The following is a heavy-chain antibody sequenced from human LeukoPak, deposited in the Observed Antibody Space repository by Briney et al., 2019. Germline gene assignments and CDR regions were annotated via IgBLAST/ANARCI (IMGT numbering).Heavy chain of an antibody. Sequence: SETLSLTCAVYGGSFSGYYWSWIRQPPGKGLEWIGEINHSGSINYNPSLKSRVTISVDTSKNQFSLKLTSVTAADTAVYYCARDWGSYGIDRVFAYWGQGTLVTVSS. CDR2: INHSGSI. J-gene: IGHJ4*02. D-gene: IGHD5-18*01. CDR3: ARDWGSYGIDRVFAY. V-gene: IGHV4-34*01. CDR1: GGSFSGYY.